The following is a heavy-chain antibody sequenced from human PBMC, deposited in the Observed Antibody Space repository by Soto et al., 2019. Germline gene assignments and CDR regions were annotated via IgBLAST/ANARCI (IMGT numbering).Heavy chain of an antibody. CDR2: IINISGTA. Sequence: QVQLVQSGAEVKKPGSSVKVSCKASGGTFSSYAISWVRQAPGQGLEWMGGIINISGTANYAHNFQGRVTMTADECTSTANMELSSMRSEDTAVYYCARSQGSSTSLEIYYYYYYGMDVWGQGTTVTVSS. CDR3: ARSQGSSTSLEIYYYYYYGMDV. V-gene: IGHV1-69*01. CDR1: GGTFSSYA. D-gene: IGHD2-2*01. J-gene: IGHJ6*02.